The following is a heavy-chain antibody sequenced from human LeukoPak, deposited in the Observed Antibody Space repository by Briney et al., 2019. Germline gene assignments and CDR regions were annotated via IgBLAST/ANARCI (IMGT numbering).Heavy chain of an antibody. Sequence: KPPETLSLTCAVYGGSFSGYYWSWIRQPPGKGLEWIGEINHSGSTNYNPSLKSRVTISVDTSKNQFSLKLSSVTAADTAVYYCAGDIVVVPAASGSYGMDVWGQGTTVTVSS. D-gene: IGHD2-2*01. V-gene: IGHV4-34*01. CDR2: INHSGST. J-gene: IGHJ6*02. CDR3: AGDIVVVPAASGSYGMDV. CDR1: GGSFSGYY.